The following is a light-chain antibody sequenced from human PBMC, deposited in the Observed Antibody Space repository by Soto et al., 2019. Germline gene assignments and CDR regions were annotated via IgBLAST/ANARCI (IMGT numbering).Light chain of an antibody. Sequence: EIVMTQSPATLSVSPGESATLSCRASQILRSTFLAWYQQKPGQAPRLLIYGISNRATGIPDRFSGTGSGTEFTLSISSLQSEDAAVYYCQQHSAWPLTFGGGTKVEI. J-gene: IGKJ4*01. V-gene: IGKV3D-15*01. CDR2: GIS. CDR3: QQHSAWPLT. CDR1: QILRST.